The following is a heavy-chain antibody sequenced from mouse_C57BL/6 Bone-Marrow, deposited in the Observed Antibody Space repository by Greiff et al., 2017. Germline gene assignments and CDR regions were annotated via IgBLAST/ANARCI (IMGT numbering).Heavy chain of an antibody. J-gene: IGHJ4*01. Sequence: VQLKESGAELVRPGASVKLSCTASGFNIKDDYMHWVKQRPEQGLEWIGWIDPENGDTEYASKFQGKATITADTSSNTAYLQLSSLTSEDTAVYYCTTRLTGTTYYYAMDYWGQGTSVTVSS. D-gene: IGHD4-1*01. CDR1: GFNIKDDY. V-gene: IGHV14-4*01. CDR2: IDPENGDT. CDR3: TTRLTGTTYYYAMDY.